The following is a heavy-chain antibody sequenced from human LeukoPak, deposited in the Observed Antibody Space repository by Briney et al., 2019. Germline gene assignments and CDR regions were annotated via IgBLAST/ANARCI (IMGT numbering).Heavy chain of an antibody. D-gene: IGHD5-24*01. CDR3: ARPRDGYNSWFDP. CDR1: GYNFTTYW. J-gene: IGHJ5*02. Sequence: GESLKISCKGSGYNFTTYWIAWVRQMPGKGLEWMGIIYPGDSDTRYSPSFQGQVTISADKSISTAYLQWSSLKASDTAMYYCARPRDGYNSWFDPWGQGTLVTVSS. CDR2: IYPGDSDT. V-gene: IGHV5-51*01.